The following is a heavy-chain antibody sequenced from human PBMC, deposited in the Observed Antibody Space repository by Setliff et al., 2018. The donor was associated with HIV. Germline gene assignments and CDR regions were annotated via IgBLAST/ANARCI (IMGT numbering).Heavy chain of an antibody. Sequence: GGSLRLSCGASGFTFSTHAMHWVRQAPGKALEWVAYIWYDGSNKYYADSVKGRFAISRDNSKNTLYLQVSSLRPEDTAVYYCASARIPTGGMSTSFDYWGQGTLVTVSS. V-gene: IGHV3-30*02. D-gene: IGHD2-15*01. CDR1: GFTFSTHA. CDR3: ASARIPTGGMSTSFDY. J-gene: IGHJ4*02. CDR2: IWYDGSNK.